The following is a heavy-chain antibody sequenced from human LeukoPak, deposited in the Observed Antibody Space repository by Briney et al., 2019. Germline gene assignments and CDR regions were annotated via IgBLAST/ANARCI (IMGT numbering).Heavy chain of an antibody. Sequence: GGSLRLSCEASGFTFRNHGMHWVRQAPGKGLEWVAVIWYDGSNKEYADSVKGRFTISRDDSKNTLYLQMNSLRAEDTAVYYCAKAERGWNDYWGQGTLVTVSS. J-gene: IGHJ4*02. CDR2: IWYDGSNK. CDR1: GFTFRNHG. D-gene: IGHD6-19*01. V-gene: IGHV3-33*03. CDR3: AKAERGWNDY.